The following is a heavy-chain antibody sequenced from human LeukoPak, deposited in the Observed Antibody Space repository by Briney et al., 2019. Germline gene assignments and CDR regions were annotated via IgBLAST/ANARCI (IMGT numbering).Heavy chain of an antibody. D-gene: IGHD6-19*01. Sequence: PGGSLRLSCAASGFTFSSYSMNWVRQAPGKGLEWASSISSSSSYIYYADSVKGRFTISRDNAKNSLYLQMNSLRAEDTAVYYCARPIGSGWYPPQYWGQGTLVTVSS. J-gene: IGHJ4*02. CDR2: ISSSSSYI. V-gene: IGHV3-21*01. CDR1: GFTFSSYS. CDR3: ARPIGSGWYPPQY.